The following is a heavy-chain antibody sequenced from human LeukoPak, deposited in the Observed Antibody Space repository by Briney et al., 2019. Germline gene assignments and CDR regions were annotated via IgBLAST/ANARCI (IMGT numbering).Heavy chain of an antibody. D-gene: IGHD6-13*01. CDR2: ISSSSSTI. Sequence: PGGSLRLSCAASGFTFSSYSMNWVRQAPGKGLEWVSYISSSSSTIYYADSVKGRFTISRDNAKNSLYLQMNSLRAEDTAVYYCARSSVGRRIAAAADFDYWGQGTLVTVSS. CDR1: GFTFSSYS. CDR3: ARSSVGRRIAAAADFDY. V-gene: IGHV3-48*01. J-gene: IGHJ4*02.